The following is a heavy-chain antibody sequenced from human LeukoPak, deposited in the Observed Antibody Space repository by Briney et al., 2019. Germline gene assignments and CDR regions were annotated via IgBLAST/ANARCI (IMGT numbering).Heavy chain of an antibody. CDR1: GFSFSNYA. CDR2: ISSSSSYI. D-gene: IGHD2-15*01. CDR3: AGCDYGSCRSWPIGY. V-gene: IGHV3-21*01. J-gene: IGHJ4*02. Sequence: AGGSLRLSCAASGFSFSNYAMSWVRQAPGKGLEWVSSISSSSSYIYYADSVKGRFTISRDNAKNSLYLQMNSLRAEDTAVYYCAGCDYGSCRSWPIGYWGQGTLVTVSS.